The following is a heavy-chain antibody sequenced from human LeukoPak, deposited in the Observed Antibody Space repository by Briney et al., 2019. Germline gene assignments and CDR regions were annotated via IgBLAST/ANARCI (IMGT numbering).Heavy chain of an antibody. J-gene: IGHJ5*02. V-gene: IGHV4-59*08. CDR1: GGSISSYY. Sequence: SETLSLTRTVSGGSISSYYWSWIRQPPGKGLEWIGYIYYSGSTNYNPSLKSRVTISVDTSKNQFSLKLSSVTAADTAVYYCARQSGSGSYGIDPWGQGTLVTVSS. CDR3: ARQSGSGSYGIDP. D-gene: IGHD3-10*01. CDR2: IYYSGST.